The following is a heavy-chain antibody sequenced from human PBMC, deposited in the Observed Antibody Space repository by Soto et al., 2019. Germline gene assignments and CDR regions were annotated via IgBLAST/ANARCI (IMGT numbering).Heavy chain of an antibody. CDR3: ARGQQLVEKYYFDY. V-gene: IGHV4-34*01. Sequence: SETLSLTCAVYGGSVSGYYWSWIRQPPGKGLEWIGEINHSGSTNYNPSLKSRVTISVDTSKNQFSLKLSSVTAADTAVYYCARGQQLVEKYYFDYWGQGTLVTVSS. J-gene: IGHJ4*02. CDR1: GGSVSGYY. CDR2: INHSGST. D-gene: IGHD6-13*01.